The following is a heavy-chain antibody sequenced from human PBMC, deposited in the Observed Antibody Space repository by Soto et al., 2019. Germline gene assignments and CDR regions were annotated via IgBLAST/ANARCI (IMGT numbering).Heavy chain of an antibody. CDR3: ARAKYSGYDLWYFDL. V-gene: IGHV4-59*01. CDR2: IYYSGST. Sequence: QVQLQESGPGLVKPSETLSLTCTVSGGSISSYYWSWIRQPPGKGLEWIGYIYYSGSTNYNPSLKSRVTISVDTSKNQFSLKLSSVTAADTAVYYCARAKYSGYDLWYFDLWGRGTLVTVSS. D-gene: IGHD5-12*01. J-gene: IGHJ2*01. CDR1: GGSISSYY.